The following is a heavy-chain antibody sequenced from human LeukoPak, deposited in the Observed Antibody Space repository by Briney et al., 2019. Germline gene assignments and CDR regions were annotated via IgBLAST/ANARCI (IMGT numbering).Heavy chain of an antibody. D-gene: IGHD6-13*01. CDR3: ARDRRGIAAAGTRGNWFDP. Sequence: ASVKVSCKASGYTFTSYGISWVRQAPGQGLEWMGWISPYNGNTNYAQKLQGRVTITTDKSTSTAYMELRSLRSDDTAVYYCARDRRGIAAAGTRGNWFDPWGQGTLVTVSS. CDR1: GYTFTSYG. V-gene: IGHV1-18*01. CDR2: ISPYNGNT. J-gene: IGHJ5*02.